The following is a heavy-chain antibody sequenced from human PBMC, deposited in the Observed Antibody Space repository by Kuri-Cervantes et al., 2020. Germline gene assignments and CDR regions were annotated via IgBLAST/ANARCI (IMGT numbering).Heavy chain of an antibody. Sequence: ASVKVSCKASGYTFTNYYIHWVRQAPGQGLEWMGIINPSGGSTSYAQKFQCRVTMTRDTSTSTVYMELSSLRSEDTAVYYCARGVPRIGGMDVWGQGTTVTVSS. CDR1: GYTFTNYY. J-gene: IGHJ6*02. V-gene: IGHV1-46*01. CDR2: INPSGGST. D-gene: IGHD3-22*01. CDR3: ARGVPRIGGMDV.